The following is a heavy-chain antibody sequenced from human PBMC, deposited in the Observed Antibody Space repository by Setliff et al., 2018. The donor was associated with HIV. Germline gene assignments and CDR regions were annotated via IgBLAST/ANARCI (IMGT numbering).Heavy chain of an antibody. CDR3: AREVVYCAGDCYRLDS. Sequence: SETLSLTCTVSGGSVSSGAYYWSWIRQPAGKGLEWIGHIHTSGSTNYHPSLKSRVTISLDTSRNQVSLKMSSVTAADTAVYYCAREVVYCAGDCYRLDSWGQGTLVTV. D-gene: IGHD2-21*02. CDR2: IHTSGST. CDR1: GGSVSSGAYY. J-gene: IGHJ4*02. V-gene: IGHV4-61*09.